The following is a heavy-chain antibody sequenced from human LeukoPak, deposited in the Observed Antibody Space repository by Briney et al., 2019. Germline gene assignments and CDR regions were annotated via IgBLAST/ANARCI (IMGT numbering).Heavy chain of an antibody. V-gene: IGHV3-33*01. CDR3: ARDGWELPKYYFDY. Sequence: GGSLRLSCAASGFTFSNYAIHWVRQAPGKGLEWVAYIWHDSSYRYYPDSVKGRFTISRDNAKNSLYLQMNSLRAEDTAVYYCARDGWELPKYYFDYWGQGILVTVSS. CDR2: IWHDSSYR. J-gene: IGHJ4*02. D-gene: IGHD1-26*01. CDR1: GFTFSNYA.